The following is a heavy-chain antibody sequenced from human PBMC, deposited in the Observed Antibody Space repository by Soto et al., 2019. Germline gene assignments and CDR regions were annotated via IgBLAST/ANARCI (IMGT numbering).Heavy chain of an antibody. V-gene: IGHV1-69*06. CDR1: GFIFNVYG. Sequence: SVKVSCKTSGFIFNVYGIHWVRQAPGQGLEWVGGLIPIYDAPYYAQKFQGRVTISADKSTTTVHLELSSLQSDDTAVYFCARVRDPNLEHYGLDVWGQGNTVTVSS. CDR3: ARVRDPNLEHYGLDV. CDR2: LIPIYDAP. J-gene: IGHJ6*02.